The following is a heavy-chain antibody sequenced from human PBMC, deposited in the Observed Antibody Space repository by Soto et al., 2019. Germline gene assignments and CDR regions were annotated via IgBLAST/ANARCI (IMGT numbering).Heavy chain of an antibody. J-gene: IGHJ4*02. CDR1: GAPISKFY. CDR2: IYNGDST. D-gene: IGHD6-19*01. V-gene: IGHV4-59*01. Sequence: SETLSLTCTASGAPISKFYWNWVRQPPGKGLEWIGHIYNGDSTNYNPSLKSRVTISVDTSKNQLSLKLRSVTAADTAVYYCAQTTGWPGFDYWGQGALVTVSS. CDR3: AQTTGWPGFDY.